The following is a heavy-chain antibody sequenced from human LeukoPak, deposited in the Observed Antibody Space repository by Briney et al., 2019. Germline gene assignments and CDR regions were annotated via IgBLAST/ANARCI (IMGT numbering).Heavy chain of an antibody. CDR2: ITASGTAM. Sequence: GGSLRLSCAASGFTFSSYSMKWVRQAPGKGLEWVSHITASGTAMFYADSVKGRFTISRDNAKNSLYLQMNSLRDEDTAVYYCASSGSYRFDYWGQGTLVTVSS. D-gene: IGHD1-26*01. CDR3: ASSGSYRFDY. J-gene: IGHJ4*02. CDR1: GFTFSSYS. V-gene: IGHV3-48*02.